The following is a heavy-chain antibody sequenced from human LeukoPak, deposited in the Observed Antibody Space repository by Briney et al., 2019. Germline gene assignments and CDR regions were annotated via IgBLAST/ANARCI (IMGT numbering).Heavy chain of an antibody. CDR3: ASFPSGSYFDY. CDR1: GGSISSSSYY. Sequence: SETLSLTCTVSGGSISSSSYYWGWIRQPPGRGLEWIGSIYYSGSTYYNPSLKSRVTISVDTSKNQFSLKLSSVTAADTAVYYCASFPSGSYFDYWGQGTLVTVSS. J-gene: IGHJ4*02. V-gene: IGHV4-39*01. CDR2: IYYSGST. D-gene: IGHD1-26*01.